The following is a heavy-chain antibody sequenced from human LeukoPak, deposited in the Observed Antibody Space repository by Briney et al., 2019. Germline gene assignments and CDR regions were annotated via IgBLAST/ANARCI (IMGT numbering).Heavy chain of an antibody. V-gene: IGHV1-69*01. CDR2: IIPSFGTA. Sequence: ASVKVSCKASGGTFSNYAISWVRQAPGQGLDWMGGIIPSFGTANYSQKFQGRVTITADESTSTAYMELSSLRSEDPAIYYCARDPRTSGYSYGLGYWGQGTLVTVSS. J-gene: IGHJ4*02. CDR1: GGTFSNYA. CDR3: ARDPRTSGYSYGLGY. D-gene: IGHD5-18*01.